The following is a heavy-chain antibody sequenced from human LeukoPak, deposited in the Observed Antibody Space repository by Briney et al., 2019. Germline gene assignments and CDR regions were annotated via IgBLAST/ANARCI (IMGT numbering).Heavy chain of an antibody. D-gene: IGHD1-26*01. V-gene: IGHV3-23*01. J-gene: IGHJ4*02. CDR3: AKAPLGATITPFDY. CDR1: GFTFSSYA. Sequence: GGSLRLSCAASGFTFSSYAMSWVRQAPGKGLEWVSAISGSGGSTYYADSVKGRFTISRGNSKNTLYLQMNSLRAEDTAVYYCAKAPLGATITPFDYWGQGTLVTVSS. CDR2: ISGSGGST.